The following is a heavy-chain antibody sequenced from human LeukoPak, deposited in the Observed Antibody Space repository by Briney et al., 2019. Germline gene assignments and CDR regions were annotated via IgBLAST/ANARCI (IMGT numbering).Heavy chain of an antibody. V-gene: IGHV4-39*07. Sequence: PSETLSLTCTVSGGSISSSSCYWGWIRQPPGKGLEWIGSIYYSGSTNYNPSLKSRVTISVDTSKNQFSLKLSSVTAADTAVYYCARKWGYSYGSHFTSYRNTNWFDPWGQGTLVTVSS. CDR3: ARKWGYSYGSHFTSYRNTNWFDP. CDR2: IYYSGST. CDR1: GGSISSSSCY. J-gene: IGHJ5*02. D-gene: IGHD5-18*01.